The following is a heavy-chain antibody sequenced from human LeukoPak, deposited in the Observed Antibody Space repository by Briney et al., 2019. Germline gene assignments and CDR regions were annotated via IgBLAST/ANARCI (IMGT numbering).Heavy chain of an antibody. V-gene: IGHV1-46*01. CDR1: GYTFSRHY. J-gene: IGHJ4*02. Sequence: GASVKVSCKASGYTFSRHYMHWVRQAPGQGLEWLGQINPSGSSAGYAQKFQGRVTLTRDTSTSTPYLALGSLRSEDTAVYYCTRESADLKFFDFWGQGTLVTVSS. CDR3: TRESADLKFFDF. CDR2: INPSGSSA.